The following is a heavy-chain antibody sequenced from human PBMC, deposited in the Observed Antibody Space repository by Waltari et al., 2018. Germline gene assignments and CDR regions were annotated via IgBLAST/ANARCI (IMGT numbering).Heavy chain of an antibody. V-gene: IGHV3-23*03. D-gene: IGHD3-22*01. J-gene: IGHJ6*02. CDR3: VKGIWTSAASYYAGLDV. CDR2: IHNDGSRT. Sequence: EVQVLDSGGDLVQPGGSLRRCCAAPGCSFSPYGLSWVRQGPGKGLEWVSGIHNDGSRTYYVDSVKGRFTISRDNSKNTMSLQMNSLRAEDTGIYYCVKGIWTSAASYYAGLDVWGQGTTVTVSS. CDR1: GCSFSPYG.